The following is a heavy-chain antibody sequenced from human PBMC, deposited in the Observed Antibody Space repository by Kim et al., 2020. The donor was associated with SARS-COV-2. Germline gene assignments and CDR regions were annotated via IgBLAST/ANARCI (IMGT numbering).Heavy chain of an antibody. CDR3: ARDQEAY. J-gene: IGHJ4*02. Sequence: VGSNKYYADSVKGRFTISRDNSKNTLYLQMNSLRAEDTAVYYCARDQEAYWGQGTLVTVSS. V-gene: IGHV3-33*01. CDR2: VGSNK.